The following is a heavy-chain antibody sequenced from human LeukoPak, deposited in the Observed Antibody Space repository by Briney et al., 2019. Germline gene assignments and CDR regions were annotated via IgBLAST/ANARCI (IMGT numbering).Heavy chain of an antibody. D-gene: IGHD3-3*01. CDR3: ARAPPYDFWSSYPDAFDI. J-gene: IGHJ3*02. Sequence: GGSLRLSCAASGFTFSSYAMSWVRQAPGKGLEWVSYISSSGTTIYYADSVKGRFTISRDNAKNSLYLQMNSLRAEDTAVYYCARAPPYDFWSSYPDAFDIWGQGTMVTVSS. V-gene: IGHV3-48*04. CDR1: GFTFSSYA. CDR2: ISSSGTTI.